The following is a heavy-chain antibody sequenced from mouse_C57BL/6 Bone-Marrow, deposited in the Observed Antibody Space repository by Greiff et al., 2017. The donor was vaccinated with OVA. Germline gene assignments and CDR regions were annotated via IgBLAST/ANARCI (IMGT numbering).Heavy chain of an antibody. Sequence: VQLQQSGPGLVQPSQSLSITCTVSGFSLTSYGVHWVRQSPGKGLEWLGVIWRGGSSDYYAAFMSRLSTTKDNSKSQVFFKMNSLQADDTAVYYCAKRGIYYDYDDAMDYWGQGTSVTVSS. CDR2: IWRGGSS. CDR1: GFSLTSYG. V-gene: IGHV2-5*01. J-gene: IGHJ4*01. CDR3: AKRGIYYDYDDAMDY. D-gene: IGHD2-4*01.